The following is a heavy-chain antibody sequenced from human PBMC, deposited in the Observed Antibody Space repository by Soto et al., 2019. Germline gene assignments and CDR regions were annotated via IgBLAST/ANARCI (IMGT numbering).Heavy chain of an antibody. J-gene: IGHJ4*02. CDR3: AKDRDIVVVVAAAFDY. Sequence: EVQLLESGGGLVQPGGSLRLSCAASGFTFSSYAMSWVRQAPGKGLEWVSAISGSGGSTYYADSVKGRFTISRDNSKNTLYLQMNSLRAEDTAVYYCAKDRDIVVVVAAAFDYWGQGTLVTVSS. V-gene: IGHV3-23*01. CDR1: GFTFSSYA. CDR2: ISGSGGST. D-gene: IGHD2-15*01.